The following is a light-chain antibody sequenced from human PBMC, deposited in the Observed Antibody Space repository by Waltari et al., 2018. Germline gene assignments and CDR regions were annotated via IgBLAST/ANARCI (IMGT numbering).Light chain of an antibody. CDR3: HPYNTLPLT. CDR2: KAS. Sequence: DLQLTHAPSTPAASVGDGVTSTCRASESVKNNLAWYQHQPGKAPKVLVHKASRLESGVPSRFSGSGYGTGFTLTISSLEPDDFATYSCHPYNTLPLTSGGGTKVEIK. J-gene: IGKJ4*01. V-gene: IGKV1-5*03. CDR1: ESVKNN.